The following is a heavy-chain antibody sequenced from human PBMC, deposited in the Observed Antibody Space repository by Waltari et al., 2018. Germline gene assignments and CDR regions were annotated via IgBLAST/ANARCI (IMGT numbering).Heavy chain of an antibody. V-gene: IGHV5-51*03. CDR2: IYPGDAEN. D-gene: IGHD3-10*01. CDR3: AKRGGTDFYFDY. J-gene: IGHJ4*02. CDR1: GYTFSNHW. Sequence: EVRLVQSGAEVREPGESLKISCQSSGYTFSNHWIAWARQMPGKGLEWKGIIYPGDAENRYNPSFQGQVTFSVDNSINSAYLQWDSLKASDTAIYYCAKRGGTDFYFDYWGQGTLVTVSS.